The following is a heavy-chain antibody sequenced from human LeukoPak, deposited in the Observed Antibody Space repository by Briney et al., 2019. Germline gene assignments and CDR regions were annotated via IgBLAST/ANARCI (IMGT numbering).Heavy chain of an antibody. J-gene: IGHJ4*02. V-gene: IGHV4-59*01. Sequence: SETLSLTCTVSGDSISSYYWSWIRQPPGKGLEWIGYIYYSGSTNYNPSLKSRVTMSVDTSKNQFSLKLSSVTAADTAVYYCAKGGSSTESDYWGQGTLVTVSS. CDR1: GDSISSYY. D-gene: IGHD3-16*01. CDR2: IYYSGST. CDR3: AKGGSSTESDY.